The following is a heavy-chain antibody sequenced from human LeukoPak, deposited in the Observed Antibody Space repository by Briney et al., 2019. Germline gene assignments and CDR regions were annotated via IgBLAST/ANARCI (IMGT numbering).Heavy chain of an antibody. V-gene: IGHV3-7*01. Sequence: PGGSLRLSCAASGFTFSSYWMSWVRQAPGKGLEWVANIKQDGSEKYYVDSVKGGFTISRDNAKNSLYLQMNSMRGEDTAVYYCARGIGYGASGIDYWGQGTLVTVS. CDR2: IKQDGSEK. CDR3: ARGIGYGASGIDY. D-gene: IGHD5-18*01. J-gene: IGHJ4*02. CDR1: GFTFSSYW.